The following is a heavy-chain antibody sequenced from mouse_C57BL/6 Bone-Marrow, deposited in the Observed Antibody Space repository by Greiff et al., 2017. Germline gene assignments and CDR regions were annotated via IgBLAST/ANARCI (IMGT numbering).Heavy chain of an antibody. Sequence: EVKLQESGGGLVKPGGSLKLSCAASGFTFSDYGMHWVRQAPEKGLEWVAYISSGSSTIYYADTVKGRFTLSRDNAKNTLFLQMTSLRSEDTAMYCCARNGDYDYDGPWGQGTTLTVSS. V-gene: IGHV5-17*01. CDR1: GFTFSDYG. D-gene: IGHD2-4*01. J-gene: IGHJ2*01. CDR2: ISSGSSTI. CDR3: ARNGDYDYDGP.